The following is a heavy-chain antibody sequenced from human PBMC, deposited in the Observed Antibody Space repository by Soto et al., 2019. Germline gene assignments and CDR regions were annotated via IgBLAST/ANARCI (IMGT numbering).Heavy chain of an antibody. J-gene: IGHJ4*02. V-gene: IGHV4-38-2*02. CDR1: GYSISSGYY. Sequence: PSETLSLTCAVSGYSISSGYYWGWIRQPPGKGLEWIGSIYHSGSTYYNPSLKSRVTISVDTSKNQFSLKLSSVTAADTAVYYCARDRNLPIFDYWGQGTLVTVSS. CDR3: ARDRNLPIFDY. CDR2: IYHSGST.